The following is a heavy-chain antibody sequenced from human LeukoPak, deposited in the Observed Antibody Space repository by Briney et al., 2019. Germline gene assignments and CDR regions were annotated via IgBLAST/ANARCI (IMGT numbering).Heavy chain of an antibody. CDR2: IYYCGIT. Sequence: PSETLSLTCTVSGGSISSYYWSWIRQPPGKGLEWIGYIYYCGITNYNPSLKSRVTISVDTSKNQFSLKLNSVTAADTAVYYCARAASSWSFDYWGQGTLVTVSS. J-gene: IGHJ4*02. CDR1: GGSISSYY. CDR3: ARAASSWSFDY. V-gene: IGHV4-59*01. D-gene: IGHD6-13*01.